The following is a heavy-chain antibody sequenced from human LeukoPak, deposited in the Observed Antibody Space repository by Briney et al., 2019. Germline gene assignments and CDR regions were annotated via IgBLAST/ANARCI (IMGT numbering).Heavy chain of an antibody. CDR3: ARDRYGGTDC. Sequence: GGSLRLSCAASGFTSSSYAMHWVRQAPGKGLEWVAVISYDGSNKYYADSVKGRFTISRDNSKNTLYLQMNSLRAEDTAVYYCARDRYGGTDCWGQGTLVTVSS. V-gene: IGHV3-30-3*01. CDR2: ISYDGSNK. J-gene: IGHJ4*02. CDR1: GFTSSSYA. D-gene: IGHD4-23*01.